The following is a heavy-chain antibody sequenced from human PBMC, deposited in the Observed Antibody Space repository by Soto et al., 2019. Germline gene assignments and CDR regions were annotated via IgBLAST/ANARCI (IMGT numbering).Heavy chain of an antibody. V-gene: IGHV3-21*01. CDR3: ARENGHCTDACNRGAFDI. CDR1: GFTLSEDR. J-gene: IGHJ3*02. CDR2: IANGDHHI. Sequence: PGGSRRLSCAASGFTLSEDRFLCVRPAPGKGLEWLSFIANGDHHIFYSDSVKGRFTISRDNAKTSVYLQLNSLRADVSAVYYCARENGHCTDACNRGAFDIWGQGT. D-gene: IGHD2-2*01.